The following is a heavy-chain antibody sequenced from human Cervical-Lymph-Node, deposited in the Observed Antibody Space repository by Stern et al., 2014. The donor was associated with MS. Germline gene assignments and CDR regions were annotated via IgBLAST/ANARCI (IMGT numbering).Heavy chain of an antibody. J-gene: IGHJ4*02. D-gene: IGHD1-26*01. CDR2: ISYDGGNK. Sequence: VQLLESGGGVVQPGRSLRLSCAASEFSFSGYAMHWVRQAPGKGLEWVTFISYDGGNKFYADSVQGRFTISRDNSKNTLYLQMNSLRPEDTAVYYCARDPSGSSFWYFDYWGQGALVTVSS. CDR3: ARDPSGSSFWYFDY. CDR1: EFSFSGYA. V-gene: IGHV3-30-3*01.